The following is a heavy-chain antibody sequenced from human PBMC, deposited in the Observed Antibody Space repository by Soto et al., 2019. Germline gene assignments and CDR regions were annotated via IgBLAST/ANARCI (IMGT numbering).Heavy chain of an antibody. D-gene: IGHD2-15*01. V-gene: IGHV4-31*03. CDR1: GGSISSGGYY. J-gene: IGHJ6*02. Sequence: QVQLQESGPGLVKPSQTLSLTCTVSGGSISSGGYYWSWIRQHPGKGLEWIGYIYYSGRNYYNPSLKSRGTISVDTSKNQFSLRLSSVTAADTAVYYCARDRLSRDCSGGSCYSNYYGIDVWGQGTTVTVSS. CDR2: IYYSGRN. CDR3: ARDRLSRDCSGGSCYSNYYGIDV.